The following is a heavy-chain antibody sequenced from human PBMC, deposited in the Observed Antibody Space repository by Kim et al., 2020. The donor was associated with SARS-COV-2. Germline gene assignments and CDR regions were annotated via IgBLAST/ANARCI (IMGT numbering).Heavy chain of an antibody. CDR3: ASGPETTREFDY. Sequence: ASVKVSCKASGYTFTTYSIHWVRQAPGQSLEWVGWINAGTCNTAYSQKFRGRVTITRDTSANTAYMELNSLRSEDTAVYYCASGPETTREFDYWGQGTLVTVSS. CDR1: GYTFTTYS. CDR2: INAGTCNT. V-gene: IGHV1-3*01. J-gene: IGHJ4*02. D-gene: IGHD1-7*01.